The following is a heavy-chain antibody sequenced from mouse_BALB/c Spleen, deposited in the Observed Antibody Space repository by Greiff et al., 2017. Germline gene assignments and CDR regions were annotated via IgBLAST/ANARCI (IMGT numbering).Heavy chain of an antibody. CDR2: ISYDGSN. Sequence: DVKLQESGPGLVKPSQSLSLTCSVTGYSITSGYYWNWIRQFPGNKLEWMGYISYDGSNNYNPSLKNRISITRDTSKNQFFLKLNSVTTEDTATYYCARGMIFYAMDYWGQGTSVTVSS. J-gene: IGHJ4*01. CDR1: GYSITSGYY. D-gene: IGHD2-4*01. CDR3: ARGMIFYAMDY. V-gene: IGHV3-6*02.